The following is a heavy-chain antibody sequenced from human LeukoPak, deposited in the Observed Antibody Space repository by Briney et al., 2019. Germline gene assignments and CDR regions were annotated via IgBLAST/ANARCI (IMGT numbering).Heavy chain of an antibody. Sequence: GSGGSTYYADSVKGLFTISRDNSKNTLYLQMNSLRAEDTAVYYCAKDGYYDSSGYPYYFDYWGQGTLVTVSS. CDR3: AKDGYYDSSGYPYYFDY. V-gene: IGHV3-23*01. D-gene: IGHD3-22*01. CDR2: GSGGST. J-gene: IGHJ4*02.